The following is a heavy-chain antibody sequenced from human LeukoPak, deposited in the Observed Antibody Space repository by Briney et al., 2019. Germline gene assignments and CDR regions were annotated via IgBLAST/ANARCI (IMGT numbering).Heavy chain of an antibody. Sequence: GGSLRLSCAAFGFTFSGSPILWVRQASGKGLEWVGRIRSKADNYATAYAASVQGRCTISRDDSKSTAYLQLNSLKTEDTAVYYCTQSNYWGQGALVTVSS. CDR3: TQSNY. CDR1: GFTFSGSP. V-gene: IGHV3-73*01. J-gene: IGHJ4*02. CDR2: IRSKADNYAT.